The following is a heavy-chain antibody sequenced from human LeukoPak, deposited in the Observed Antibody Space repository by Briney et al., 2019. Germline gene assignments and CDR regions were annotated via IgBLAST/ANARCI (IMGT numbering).Heavy chain of an antibody. Sequence: GGSLRLSCAASGFTFSNYWMTWVRRAPGKGLEWVANIRPDGSVIHYVDSVKGRFTISRDSAKNSLYLQMNSLRAEDTAVYYCARDGRFGLPHDYWGQGTLVTVSS. CDR1: GFTFSNYW. CDR3: ARDGRFGLPHDY. J-gene: IGHJ4*02. V-gene: IGHV3-7*01. CDR2: IRPDGSVI. D-gene: IGHD3-10*01.